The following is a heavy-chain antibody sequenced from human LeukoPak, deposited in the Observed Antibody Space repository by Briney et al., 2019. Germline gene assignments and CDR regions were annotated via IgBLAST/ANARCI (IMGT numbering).Heavy chain of an antibody. J-gene: IGHJ4*02. Sequence: PGGSLRLSCAASGFTFSNYWMHWVRQGPGKGLVWVSRINTDGTNAEYADSVKGRFTISRDNAKNSLYLQMNSLRAEDTALYYCARLRTTGTFDYWGQGTLVTVSS. CDR1: GFTFSNYW. V-gene: IGHV3-74*03. CDR3: ARLRTTGTFDY. CDR2: INTDGTNA. D-gene: IGHD1-1*01.